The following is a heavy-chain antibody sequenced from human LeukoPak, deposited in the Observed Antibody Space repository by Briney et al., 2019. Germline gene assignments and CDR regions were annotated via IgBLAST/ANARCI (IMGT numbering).Heavy chain of an antibody. D-gene: IGHD2-2*01. CDR2: IYHSGST. J-gene: IGHJ5*02. CDR3: ARGKGIVVVPAAIWFDP. Sequence: SETLSLTCAVSGGSISSGGYSWSWIRQPPGKGLEWIGYIYHSGSTYYNPSLKSRVTISVDWSKNQFSLKLSSVTAADTAVYYCARGKGIVVVPAAIWFDPWGQGTLVTVSS. V-gene: IGHV4-30-2*01. CDR1: GGSISSGGYS.